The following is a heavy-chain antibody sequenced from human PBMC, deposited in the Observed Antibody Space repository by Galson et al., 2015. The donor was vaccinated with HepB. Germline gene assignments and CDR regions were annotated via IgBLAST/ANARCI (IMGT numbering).Heavy chain of an antibody. CDR1: GGTFSSYA. CDR2: IIPIFGTA. Sequence: QSGAEVKKPGESLRISCKASGGTFSSYAISWVRQAPGQGLEWMGGIIPIFGTANYAQKLQGRVTITADESTSTAYMELSSLRSEDTAVYYCARDPQDGDNIVEEETRAYWGQGTLVTVSS. J-gene: IGHJ4*02. CDR3: ARDPQDGDNIVEEETRAY. V-gene: IGHV1-69*01. D-gene: IGHD2-21*01.